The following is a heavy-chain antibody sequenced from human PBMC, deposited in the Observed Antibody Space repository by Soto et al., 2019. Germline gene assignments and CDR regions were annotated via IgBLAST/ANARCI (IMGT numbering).Heavy chain of an antibody. J-gene: IGHJ6*02. D-gene: IGHD3-22*01. CDR2: IYYSGST. CDR1: GGSMISGGYY. CDR3: ARDAVPYYYDRSGYYYLGDGMDV. V-gene: IGHV4-31*03. Sequence: IRSVTFTVSGGSMISGGYYWSWIRQHPGKCLEWIRYIYYSGSTYYNPSLTSGVTISVDTAKQQYLLKLRSVTAADTAVYYCARDAVPYYYDRSGYYYLGDGMDVWGQGTTVTVSS.